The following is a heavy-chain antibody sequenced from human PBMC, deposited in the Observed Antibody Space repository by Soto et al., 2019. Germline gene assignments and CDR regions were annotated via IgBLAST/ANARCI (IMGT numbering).Heavy chain of an antibody. D-gene: IGHD5-12*01. CDR3: ARGLGYSVATPFDY. V-gene: IGHV1-69*12. CDR1: GGTFSSYA. Sequence: QVQLVQSGAEVKKPGSSVKVSCKASGGTFSSYAISWVRQAPGQGLEWMGGIIPIFGTANYAQKFQGRVTITAEESASKAYMGLSSLRSEDTAVYYCARGLGYSVATPFDYWGQGTLVTVSS. CDR2: IIPIFGTA. J-gene: IGHJ4*02.